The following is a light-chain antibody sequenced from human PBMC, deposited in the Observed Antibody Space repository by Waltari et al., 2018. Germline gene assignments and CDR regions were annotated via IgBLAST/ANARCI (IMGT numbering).Light chain of an antibody. CDR3: QQSSSTPPNT. V-gene: IGKV1-39*01. J-gene: IGKJ2*01. Sequence: DIQMTQSPSSLSASVGDRGTITCRASQSINNYFNWYQHKPGKAPKLLIYTASSLHSGVPSRFSGSGSGTDFTLTISSLLPEDIATYYCQQSSSTPPNTFGQGTKLEIK. CDR1: QSINNY. CDR2: TAS.